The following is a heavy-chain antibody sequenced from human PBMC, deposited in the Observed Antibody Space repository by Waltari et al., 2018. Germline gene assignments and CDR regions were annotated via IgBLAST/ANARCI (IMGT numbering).Heavy chain of an antibody. V-gene: IGHV3-7*01. J-gene: IGHJ3*02. D-gene: IGHD5-12*01. CDR1: GFTFSSNW. Sequence: EVQLVNSGGGLVQPGGSLRLSCAASGFTFSSNWMPWVRQAPGKGLEWVANIKQDGSEKYYVDSVKGRFTISRDNAKNSLFLQMNSLRADDTAVYYCGREVAVAFDIWGQGAMVTVSS. CDR3: GREVAVAFDI. CDR2: IKQDGSEK.